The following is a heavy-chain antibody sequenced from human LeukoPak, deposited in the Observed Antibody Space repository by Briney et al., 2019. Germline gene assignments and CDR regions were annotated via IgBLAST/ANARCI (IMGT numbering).Heavy chain of an antibody. J-gene: IGHJ4*02. CDR3: ARVSIAVAGTRIDY. Sequence: ASVKVSCKASGYTFTGYYMHWVRQAPGQGLEWMGRINPNSGGTNYAQKFQGRVTMTRDTSISTAYMELSRLRSDDTAVYYCARVSIAVAGTRIDYWGQGTLVTVSS. D-gene: IGHD6-19*01. CDR2: INPNSGGT. V-gene: IGHV1-2*06. CDR1: GYTFTGYY.